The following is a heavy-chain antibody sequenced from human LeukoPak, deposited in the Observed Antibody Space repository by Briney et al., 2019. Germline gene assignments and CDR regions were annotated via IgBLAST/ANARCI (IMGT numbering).Heavy chain of an antibody. CDR2: INLGGST. V-gene: IGHV4-34*01. CDR3: ARAGYYYDSKRKFDP. Sequence: PSETLSLTCAIYGGSFDGYSWSWIRQSPGKGLEWIGEINLGGSTNYNPSLKSRVTMTIDTSKNQFSLKLSSVTAADTAVYYCARAGYYYDSKRKFDPWGQGTLVTVSS. J-gene: IGHJ5*02. CDR1: GGSFDGYS. D-gene: IGHD3-22*01.